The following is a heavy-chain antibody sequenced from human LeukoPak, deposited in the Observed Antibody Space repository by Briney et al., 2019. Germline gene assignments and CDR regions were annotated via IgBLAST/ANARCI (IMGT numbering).Heavy chain of an antibody. CDR1: GYTFTSYA. J-gene: IGHJ4*02. CDR3: ARDSGSGSNDY. Sequence: ASVKVSCKASGYTFTSYAIHWVRQAPGRTLEWMGWISAGNGNTKYSQNFQGRVTFISNTSATTAFMELSSLRSEDAAVYYCARDSGSGSNDYWGQGTLVTVSS. D-gene: IGHD1-26*01. CDR2: ISAGNGNT. V-gene: IGHV1-3*01.